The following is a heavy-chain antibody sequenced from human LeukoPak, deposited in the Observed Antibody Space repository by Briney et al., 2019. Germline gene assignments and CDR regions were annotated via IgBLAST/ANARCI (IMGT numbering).Heavy chain of an antibody. CDR3: ARDAGTGYFDY. CDR1: GFTFSSYG. CDR2: ISYDGSNK. Sequence: PGGSLRLSCAASGFTFSSYGMHRVRQAPGKGLEWVAVISYDGSNKYYADSVKGRFTISRDNAKNSLSLQINSLRDEDTAVFYCARDAGTGYFDYWGQGTLVTVSS. J-gene: IGHJ4*02. D-gene: IGHD1-1*01. V-gene: IGHV3-30*03.